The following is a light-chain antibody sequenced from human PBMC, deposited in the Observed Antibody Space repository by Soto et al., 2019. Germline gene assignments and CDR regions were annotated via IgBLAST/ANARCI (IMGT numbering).Light chain of an antibody. Sequence: IQMTQSPSTLSASVGDRFTITCRASQSVRSWLAWYQQKPGKAPKLLIFDAASLQSGVPSRFSGGGSRTDFTLTITSLQPEDFATYYCQQTSSAPFTFGPGTKVDIK. CDR3: QQTSSAPFT. CDR2: DAA. J-gene: IGKJ3*01. V-gene: IGKV1-5*01. CDR1: QSVRSW.